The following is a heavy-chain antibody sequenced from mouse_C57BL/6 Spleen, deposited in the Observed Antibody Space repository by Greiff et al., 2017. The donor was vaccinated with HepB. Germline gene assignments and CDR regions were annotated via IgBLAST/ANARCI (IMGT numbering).Heavy chain of an antibody. V-gene: IGHV5-16*01. CDR2: INYDGSST. J-gene: IGHJ1*03. CDR1: GFTFSDYY. Sequence: EVQLVESEGGLVQPGSSMKLSCTASGFTFSDYYMAWVRQVPEKGLEWVANINYDGSSTYYLDSLKSRFIISRDNAKNILYLQMSSLKSEDTATYYCARSGGHWYFDVWGTGTTVTVSS. D-gene: IGHD4-1*01. CDR3: ARSGGHWYFDV.